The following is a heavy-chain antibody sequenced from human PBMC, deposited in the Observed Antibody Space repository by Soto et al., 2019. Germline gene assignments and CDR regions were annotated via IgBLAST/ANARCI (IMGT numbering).Heavy chain of an antibody. CDR2: IDSRTTTI. D-gene: IGHD3-16*01. V-gene: IGHV3-48*02. Sequence: GSLRLSCAASGFTFSIFSMNWVRQAPGKGLEWVSYIDSRTTTIYYADSVKGRFTISRDNARNSLYLQMNSLRDEDTAVYYCARQTWDYHSSNFDDWGLGTLVTVSS. J-gene: IGHJ4*02. CDR3: ARQTWDYHSSNFDD. CDR1: GFTFSIFS.